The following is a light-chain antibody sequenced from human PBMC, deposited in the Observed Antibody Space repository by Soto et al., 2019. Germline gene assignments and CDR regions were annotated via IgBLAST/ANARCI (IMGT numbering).Light chain of an antibody. CDR2: GAS. CDR1: QSVSNNY. Sequence: EIVLTQSPGTLSLSPGERATLSCRASQSVSNNYLAWYQQKPGQAPRLLIYGASNRATGIPDRFSGSGSGTDFTLTISRLEPEDFATYYCRHYDHLPSTFGQGTRLEIK. V-gene: IGKV3-20*01. J-gene: IGKJ5*01. CDR3: RHYDHLPST.